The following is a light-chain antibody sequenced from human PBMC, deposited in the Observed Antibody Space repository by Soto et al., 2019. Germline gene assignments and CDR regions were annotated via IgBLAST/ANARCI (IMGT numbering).Light chain of an antibody. CDR1: QSIRSW. CDR3: QQYHSYSRT. J-gene: IGKJ1*01. Sequence: DIPMTQSPSTLSASVGDRVTITCRASQSIRSWLAWYQQKPGKAPKLLIYDASSLESGVPSRFSGSGSGTEFTLSISSLQPDDFATYYCQQYHSYSRTFGQGTKVEIK. V-gene: IGKV1-5*01. CDR2: DAS.